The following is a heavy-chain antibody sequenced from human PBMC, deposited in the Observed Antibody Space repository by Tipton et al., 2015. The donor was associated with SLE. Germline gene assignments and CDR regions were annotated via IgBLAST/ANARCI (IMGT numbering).Heavy chain of an antibody. D-gene: IGHD3-3*01. V-gene: IGHV3-23*03. CDR1: GFTFRNYA. CDR3: VRDIGAFDI. CDR2: VYSGGNT. J-gene: IGHJ3*02. Sequence: SLRLSCAASGFTFRNYAMGWVRQAPGKGLEWVSAVYSGGNTHYGDSVKGRFTISRDNSKNTVHLQMNSLRVEDTAVYYCVRDIGAFDIWGQGTVVTVSS.